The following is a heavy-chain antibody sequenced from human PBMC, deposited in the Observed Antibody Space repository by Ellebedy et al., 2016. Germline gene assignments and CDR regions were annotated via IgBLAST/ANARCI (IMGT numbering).Heavy chain of an antibody. CDR3: ARVAEELLGLEYYFDY. CDR1: GFTFSSYG. CDR2: IWYDGSTN. V-gene: IGHV3-33*01. Sequence: GESLKISCAASGFTFSSYGMHWVRPAPGKGLEWVAVIWYDGSTNYYADSVKGRFTISRDNSKNTLYLQMNSRRAEDTAVYYCARVAEELLGLEYYFDYWGQGTLVTVSS. J-gene: IGHJ4*02. D-gene: IGHD1-26*01.